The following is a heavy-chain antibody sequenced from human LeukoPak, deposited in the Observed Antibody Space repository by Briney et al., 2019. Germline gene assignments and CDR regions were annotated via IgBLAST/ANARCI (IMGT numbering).Heavy chain of an antibody. CDR2: IYYSGST. CDR3: AREVYYGSGTDMGAHAFDI. J-gene: IGHJ3*02. CDR1: GGSISSYY. D-gene: IGHD3-10*01. V-gene: IGHV4-59*01. Sequence: PSETLSLTCTVSGGSISSYYWSWIRQPPGKGLEWIGYIYYSGSTNYNPSLKSRVTISVDTSKNQFSLKLSSVTAADTAVYYCAREVYYGSGTDMGAHAFDIWGQGTMVTVSS.